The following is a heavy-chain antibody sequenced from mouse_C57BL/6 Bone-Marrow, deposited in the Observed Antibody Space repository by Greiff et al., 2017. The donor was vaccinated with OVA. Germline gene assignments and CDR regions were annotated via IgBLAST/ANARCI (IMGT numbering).Heavy chain of an antibody. CDR3: TREGGSSYEN. CDR1: GYTFTDYE. V-gene: IGHV1-15*01. J-gene: IGHJ2*01. D-gene: IGHD1-1*01. Sequence: VQLQQSGAELVRPGASVTLSCKASGYTFTDYEMHWVKQTPVHGLEWIGAIDPETGGTAYNQKFKGKATLTADKSSSTDYMQLRSLTSEDSAVYYCTREGGSSYENWDRGTTLSV. CDR2: IDPETGGT.